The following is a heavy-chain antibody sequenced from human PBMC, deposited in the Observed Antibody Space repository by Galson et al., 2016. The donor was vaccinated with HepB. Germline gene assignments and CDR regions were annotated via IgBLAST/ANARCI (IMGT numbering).Heavy chain of an antibody. CDR2: IFHSGRV. D-gene: IGHD5-12*01. Sequence: SLRLSCAASGFIFSRYGVAWVRQAPGKGLEWIGQIFHSGRVNYTPSLASRVTISVDTSNNHFSLRLTSVTAAYTALYCCARQYRGGPSDYWGQGTLVIVSS. CDR3: ARQYRGGPSDY. J-gene: IGHJ4*02. V-gene: IGHV4-4*01. CDR1: GFIFSRYG.